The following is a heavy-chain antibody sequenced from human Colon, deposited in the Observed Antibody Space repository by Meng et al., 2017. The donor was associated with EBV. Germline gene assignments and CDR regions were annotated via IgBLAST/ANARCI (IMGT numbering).Heavy chain of an antibody. Sequence: QEQFACAGPGLGTPSGNLCLRGAFSVNCISNNWWSWVRQPPVKGLEWIGEIYHSGTTNYNPSLRSRVTISVDKSKNQFSLQLTSVTAADTAVYYCARNGDYNPGLYWGQGTLVTVSS. CDR1: VNCISNNW. V-gene: IGHV4-4*02. J-gene: IGHJ4*02. D-gene: IGHD4-17*01. CDR3: ARNGDYNPGLY. CDR2: IYHSGTT.